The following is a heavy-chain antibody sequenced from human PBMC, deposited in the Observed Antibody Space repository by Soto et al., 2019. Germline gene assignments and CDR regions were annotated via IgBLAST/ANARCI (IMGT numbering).Heavy chain of an antibody. Sequence: HINSSRSGPTLVKPTQTLTLTCTFSGFSLSTSGVGVGWIRQPPGKALEWLALIYWDDDKRYSPSLKSRLTITKDTSKNQVVLTMTNMDPVDTATYYCAHRVPDCSSTSCYGRWFSFFDYWGQGTLVTVSS. J-gene: IGHJ4*02. V-gene: IGHV2-5*02. CDR1: GFSLSTSGVG. CDR2: IYWDDDK. D-gene: IGHD2-2*01. CDR3: AHRVPDCSSTSCYGRWFSFFDY.